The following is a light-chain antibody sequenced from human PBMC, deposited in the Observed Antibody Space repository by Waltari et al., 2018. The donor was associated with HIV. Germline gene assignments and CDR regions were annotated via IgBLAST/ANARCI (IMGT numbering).Light chain of an antibody. CDR2: KAS. Sequence: IQMTQSPSILSPSVGDRITITRRSSQNVDSWLAWYQQRPGRAPKLLIYKASTLEYDVPARFSGSGSGTNFTLTINNLHPDDFATYYCQQYNSDFYTFGLGTRLDLK. J-gene: IGKJ2*01. CDR3: QQYNSDFYT. CDR1: QNVDSW. V-gene: IGKV1-5*03.